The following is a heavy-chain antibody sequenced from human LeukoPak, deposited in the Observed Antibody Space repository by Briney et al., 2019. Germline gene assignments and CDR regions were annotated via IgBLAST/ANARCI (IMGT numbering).Heavy chain of an antibody. CDR2: ISSSSSHM. V-gene: IGHV3-21*01. Sequence: GGSLRLSCAASGFTFKIYSMNWVRQAPGKGLEWVSSISSSSSHMYYADSVKGRFTISRDNAKNSLYLQMYTLRAEDTAVYYCARDDTSAHFFDYWGQGTLVTVSS. J-gene: IGHJ4*02. CDR1: GFTFKIYS. CDR3: ARDDTSAHFFDY. D-gene: IGHD3-10*01.